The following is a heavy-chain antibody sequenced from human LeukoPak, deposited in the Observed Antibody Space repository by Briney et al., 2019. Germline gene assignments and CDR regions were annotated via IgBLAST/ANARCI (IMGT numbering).Heavy chain of an antibody. D-gene: IGHD5-12*01. CDR1: GFTFSNYA. V-gene: IGHV3-23*01. J-gene: IGHJ4*02. Sequence: GGSLRLSCAASGFTFSNYAMSWVRQAAGKGLEWVSAISGSGGSTYYADSVKGRFAISRDNSKNTLYLQMNSLRAEDTAVYYCAKGGLGYSGYEAHFDYWGQGTLVTVSS. CDR3: AKGGLGYSGYEAHFDY. CDR2: ISGSGGST.